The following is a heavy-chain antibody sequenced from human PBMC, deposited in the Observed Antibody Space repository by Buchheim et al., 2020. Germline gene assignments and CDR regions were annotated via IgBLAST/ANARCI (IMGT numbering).Heavy chain of an antibody. D-gene: IGHD3-22*01. CDR3: ASTSPYYYDSSGYYTGMDV. Sequence: QVQLVQSGAEVKKPGASVKVSCKASGYTFTSYYMHWVRQAPGQGLEWMGIINPSGGSTSYAQKFQGRVTMTRDTSTSTGYMELSSLRSEDTAVYYCASTSPYYYDSSGYYTGMDVWGQGTT. J-gene: IGHJ6*02. CDR2: INPSGGST. CDR1: GYTFTSYY. V-gene: IGHV1-46*01.